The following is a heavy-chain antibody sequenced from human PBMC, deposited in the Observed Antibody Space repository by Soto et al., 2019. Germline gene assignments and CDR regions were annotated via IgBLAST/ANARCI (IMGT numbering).Heavy chain of an antibody. V-gene: IGHV3-23*01. J-gene: IGHJ5*02. CDR3: AKAIVVVPAAIEGPWFDP. D-gene: IGHD2-2*01. CDR2: ISGSGGST. CDR1: GFTFSSYA. Sequence: GGSLRLSCAASGFTFSSYAMSWVRQAPGKGLEWVSAISGSGGSTYYADSVKGRFTISRDNSKNTLDLQMNSLRAEDTAVYYCAKAIVVVPAAIEGPWFDPWGQGTLVTVSS.